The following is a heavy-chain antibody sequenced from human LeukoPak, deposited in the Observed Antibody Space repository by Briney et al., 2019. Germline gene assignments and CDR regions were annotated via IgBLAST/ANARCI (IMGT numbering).Heavy chain of an antibody. Sequence: GSSVKVSCKASGGTFSSYAISWVRQAPGQGLEWMGGIIPILGTANYAQKFQGRVTITTDESTSTAYMELSSLGSEDTAVYYCARGIDRRGGYPGFDYWGQGTLVTVSS. J-gene: IGHJ4*02. CDR3: ARGIDRRGGYPGFDY. CDR1: GGTFSSYA. CDR2: IIPILGTA. D-gene: IGHD5-24*01. V-gene: IGHV1-69*05.